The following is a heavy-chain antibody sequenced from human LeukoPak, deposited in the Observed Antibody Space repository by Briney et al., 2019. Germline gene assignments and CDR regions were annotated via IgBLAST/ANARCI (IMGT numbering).Heavy chain of an antibody. J-gene: IGHJ4*02. CDR2: INQDGSGK. D-gene: IGHD4-23*01. CDR3: ARVAGGGLDY. V-gene: IGHV3-7*05. CDR1: GFTFSSYW. Sequence: GGSLRLSCAASGFTFSSYWMSWVRQAPGKGLEWVATINQDGSGKYYVDSVKGRFTISRDNAKNSLYLQMNSLRAEDTAVYYCARVAGGGLDYWGQGTLVTVSS.